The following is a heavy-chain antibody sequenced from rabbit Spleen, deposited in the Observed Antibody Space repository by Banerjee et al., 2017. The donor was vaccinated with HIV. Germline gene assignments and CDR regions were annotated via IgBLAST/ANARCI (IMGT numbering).Heavy chain of an antibody. CDR1: GFSLNSDYV. J-gene: IGHJ4*01. D-gene: IGHD5-1*01. Sequence: QEQLVESGGGLFQPGGSLALTCKASGFSLNSDYVMCWVRQAPGKGLEWIACIYTSSGSTWHASWAKGRFTISRSTSLNTVDLKMTSLTAADTATYFCARGVADIIWYLDYFSLWGPGTLVTVS. CDR3: ARGVADIIWYLDYFSL. CDR2: IYTSSGST. V-gene: IGHV1S43*01.